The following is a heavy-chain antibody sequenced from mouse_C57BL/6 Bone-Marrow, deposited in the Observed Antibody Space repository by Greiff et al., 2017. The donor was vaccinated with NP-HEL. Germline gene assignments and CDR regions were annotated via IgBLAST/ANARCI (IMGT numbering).Heavy chain of an antibody. CDR1: GFTFSSYA. CDR2: ISSGGDYI. CDR3: TRGGVYGNPYYAMDY. V-gene: IGHV5S21*01. Sequence: EVKLVESGEGLVKPGGSLKLSCAASGFTFSSYAMSWVRQTPEKRLEWVAYISSGGDYIYYADTVKGRFTISRDNARNTRYLQMSSLKSEDTAMYYCTRGGVYGNPYYAMDYWGQGTSVTVSS. D-gene: IGHD2-1*01. J-gene: IGHJ4*01.